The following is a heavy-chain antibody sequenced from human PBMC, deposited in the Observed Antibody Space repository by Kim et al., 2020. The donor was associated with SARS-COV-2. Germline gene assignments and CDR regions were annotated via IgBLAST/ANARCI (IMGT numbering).Heavy chain of an antibody. D-gene: IGHD1-26*01. CDR2: MNPNSGDS. CDR1: GFSFTTYD. CDR3: ARDRASGSKGWFDP. Sequence: ASVKVSCKASGFSFTTYDINWVRQATGQGLEWMGWMNPNSGDSGYAQKFQGRVTMTRDTSISTAFMELSSLTSEDTAVYYCARDRASGSKGWFDPWGQGTLVTVSS. J-gene: IGHJ5*02. V-gene: IGHV1-8*02.